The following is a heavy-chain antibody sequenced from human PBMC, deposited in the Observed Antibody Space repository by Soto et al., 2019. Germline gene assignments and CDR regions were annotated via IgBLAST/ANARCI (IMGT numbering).Heavy chain of an antibody. J-gene: IGHJ4*02. Sequence: PGGSLRLSCAASGFTFSSYAMSWVRQAPGKGLEWVSAISGSGGSTYYADSVKGRFTISRDNSKNTLYLQMNSLRAEDTAVYYCAKDLSLLWTVDIVATIGYWGQGTLVTVSS. CDR2: ISGSGGST. CDR1: GFTFSSYA. CDR3: AKDLSLLWTVDIVATIGY. D-gene: IGHD5-12*01. V-gene: IGHV3-23*01.